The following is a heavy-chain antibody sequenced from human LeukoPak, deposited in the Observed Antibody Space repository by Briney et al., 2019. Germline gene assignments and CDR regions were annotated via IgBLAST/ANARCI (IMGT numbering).Heavy chain of an antibody. J-gene: IGHJ6*02. Sequence: SETLSLTCTVSGGSISSSSYYWGWIRQPPGKGLEWIGSIYYSGSTYYNPSLKSRVTISVDTSKNQFSLKLSSVTAADTAVYYCARVQGSYGQSDVWGQGTTVTISS. CDR3: ARVQGSYGQSDV. D-gene: IGHD3-10*01. V-gene: IGHV4-39*07. CDR2: IYYSGST. CDR1: GGSISSSSYY.